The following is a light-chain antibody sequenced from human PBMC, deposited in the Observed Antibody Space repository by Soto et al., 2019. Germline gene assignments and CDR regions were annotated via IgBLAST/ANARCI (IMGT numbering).Light chain of an antibody. CDR1: QDVSKN. CDR3: QQFSTSPYT. Sequence: EIGMTQSPATPSVSTGDRATLSCRASQDVSKNLAWSQQKPGQAPRLLVYGAPTRATGIPARLRGSGSGTDFTLTISSLQSEDVAVYYCQQFSTSPYTFGRGTKLEI. V-gene: IGKV3-15*01. J-gene: IGKJ2*01. CDR2: GAP.